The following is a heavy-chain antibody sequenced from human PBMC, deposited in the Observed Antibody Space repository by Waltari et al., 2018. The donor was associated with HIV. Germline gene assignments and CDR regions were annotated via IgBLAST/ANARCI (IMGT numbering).Heavy chain of an antibody. CDR2: ISPIFDIV. J-gene: IGHJ6*02. V-gene: IGHV1-69*08. CDR3: ARDYCINGPCFFYYGMDV. CDR1: GGTFSSST. Sequence: QVQLVQSGAEIKRPGSSVQVSCQASGGTFSSSTISWVRQAPGQGLEWMGRISPIFDIVNYGQKFQGRLTITADKSTSTAYMELSSLRAEDTAIYFCARDYCINGPCFFYYGMDVWGQGTTVTVSS. D-gene: IGHD2-8*01.